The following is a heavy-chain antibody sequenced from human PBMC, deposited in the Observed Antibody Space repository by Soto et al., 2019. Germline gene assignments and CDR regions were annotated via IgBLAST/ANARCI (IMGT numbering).Heavy chain of an antibody. V-gene: IGHV4-34*01. D-gene: IGHD5-18*01. J-gene: IGHJ4*02. CDR1: GGSFSGYY. CDR3: ASSSYGEITLDY. CDR2: INHSGST. Sequence: SETLSLTCAVYGGSFSGYYWSWIRQPPGKGLEWLGEINHSGSTNYNPSLKSRVTISVDTSKNQFSLKLSSVTAADTAVYYCASSSYGEITLDYWGQGTLVTVSS.